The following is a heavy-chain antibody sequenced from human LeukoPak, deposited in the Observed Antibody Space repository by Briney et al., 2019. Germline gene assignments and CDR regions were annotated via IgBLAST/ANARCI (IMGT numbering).Heavy chain of an antibody. Sequence: GGSLRLSCAASGFTFSSYAMSWVRQAPGKGLEWVSAISGSGGSTYYADSVKGRFTISRDNSKNTLYLQMNSLRAEDTAAYYCAKDTRYCSSTSCYKSAFDIRGQGTMVTVSS. D-gene: IGHD2-2*01. CDR2: ISGSGGST. J-gene: IGHJ3*02. CDR1: GFTFSSYA. CDR3: AKDTRYCSSTSCYKSAFDI. V-gene: IGHV3-23*01.